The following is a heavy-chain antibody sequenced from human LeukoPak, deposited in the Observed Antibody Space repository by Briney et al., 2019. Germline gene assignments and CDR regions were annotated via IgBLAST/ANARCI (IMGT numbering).Heavy chain of an antibody. V-gene: IGHV3-21*01. CDR1: GFTFSSYS. CDR3: ARGFKGNYYYYMDV. Sequence: GGSLRLSCAASGFTFSSYSMNWVRQAPGKGLEWVSSISSSSSYIYYADSVKGRFTISRDNAKKSLYLQMNSLRADDAAVYYCARGFKGNYYYYMDVWGKGTTVTVSS. CDR2: ISSSSSYI. J-gene: IGHJ6*03. D-gene: IGHD3-10*01.